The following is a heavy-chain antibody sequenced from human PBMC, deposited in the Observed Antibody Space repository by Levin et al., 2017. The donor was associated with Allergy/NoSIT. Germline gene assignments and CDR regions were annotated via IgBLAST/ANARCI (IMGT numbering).Heavy chain of an antibody. D-gene: IGHD6-13*01. Sequence: GESLKISCAASGFTFSSYSMNWVRQAPGKGLEWVSSISSSSSYIYYADSVKGRFTISRDNAKNSLYLQMNSLRAEDTAVYYCAREYSSSWYGNLIDYWGQGTLVTVSS. V-gene: IGHV3-21*01. J-gene: IGHJ4*02. CDR2: ISSSSSYI. CDR1: GFTFSSYS. CDR3: AREYSSSWYGNLIDY.